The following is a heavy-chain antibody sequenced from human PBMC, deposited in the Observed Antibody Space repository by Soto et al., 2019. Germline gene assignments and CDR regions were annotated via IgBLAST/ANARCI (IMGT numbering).Heavy chain of an antibody. Sequence: GGSLRLSCAASGFTFSSYGMHWVRQAPGKGLEWVAVISGSGDSTYYTDSVKGRFTISRDNSKNTLYLQMNSLRAEDTAVYYCAKDRYGDYGGIDYWGQGTMVTVSS. CDR1: GFTFSSYG. V-gene: IGHV3-23*01. CDR2: ISGSGDST. J-gene: IGHJ4*02. D-gene: IGHD4-17*01. CDR3: AKDRYGDYGGIDY.